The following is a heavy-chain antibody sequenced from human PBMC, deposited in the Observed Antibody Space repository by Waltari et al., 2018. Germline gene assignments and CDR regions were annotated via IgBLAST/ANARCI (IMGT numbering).Heavy chain of an antibody. V-gene: IGHV3-7*01. D-gene: IGHD3-10*01. J-gene: IGHJ4*02. CDR2: IKQDGSEK. Sequence: EVQLVESGGGLVQPGGSLRLSCAASGFTFSSYWISWFRQAPGKGLEWVANIKQDGSEKYYVDSVKGRFTISRDNAKNSLYLQMNSLRAEDTAVYYCASIWVGERLLIYWGQGTLVTVSS. CDR3: ASIWVGERLLIY. CDR1: GFTFSSYW.